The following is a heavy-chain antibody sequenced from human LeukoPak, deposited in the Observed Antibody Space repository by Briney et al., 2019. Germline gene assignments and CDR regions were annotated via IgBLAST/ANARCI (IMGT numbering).Heavy chain of an antibody. D-gene: IGHD1-26*01. CDR3: ARVVVGATTDYFDY. J-gene: IGHJ4*02. CDR2: IYSGGST. CDR1: GFTVSSNY. V-gene: IGHV3-53*01. Sequence: GGYLRLSCAASGFTVSSNYMSWVRQAPGKGLEWVSVIYSGGSTYYADSVKGRFTISRDNSKNTLYLQMNSLRAEDTAVYYCARVVVGATTDYFDYWGQGTLVTVSS.